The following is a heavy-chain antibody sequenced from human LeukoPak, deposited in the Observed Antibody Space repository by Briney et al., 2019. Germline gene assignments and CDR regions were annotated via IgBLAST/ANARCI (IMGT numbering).Heavy chain of an antibody. J-gene: IGHJ3*02. CDR1: GGTFSSYA. Sequence: ASVKVSCKASGGTFSSYAISWVLQAPGQGLEWMGGIIPIFGTANYAQKFQGRVTITADESTSTAYMELSSLRSEDTAVYYCARDTPHYYGSGSYVLDAFDIWGQGTMVTVSS. CDR2: IIPIFGTA. CDR3: ARDTPHYYGSGSYVLDAFDI. V-gene: IGHV1-69*13. D-gene: IGHD3-10*01.